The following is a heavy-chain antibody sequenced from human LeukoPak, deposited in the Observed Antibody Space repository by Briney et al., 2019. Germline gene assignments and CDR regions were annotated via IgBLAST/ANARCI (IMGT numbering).Heavy chain of an antibody. CDR1: GFTLSAYW. D-gene: IGHD5-12*01. J-gene: IGHJ4*02. Sequence: GGSLRLYCAASGFTLSAYWMHWVRQAPGKGLMWVSRIEGDGNRITYADSAKGRFTISRDNAKNTLYLQMNSLRAEDTAVYYCTRDWRNLGYDYWGQGTLVTVSS. CDR2: IEGDGNRI. CDR3: TRDWRNLGYDY. V-gene: IGHV3-74*01.